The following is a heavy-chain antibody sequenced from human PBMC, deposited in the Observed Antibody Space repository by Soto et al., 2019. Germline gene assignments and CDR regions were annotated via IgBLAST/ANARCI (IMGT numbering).Heavy chain of an antibody. Sequence: EVQLLESGGGLVQPGGSLRLSCAASGFTFSSYAMSWVRQAPGKGLEWVSAISGSGGSTYYADSVKGLFTISRDNSKNTLYLQMNSLRAEDTAVYYCAKAYYYDSSGYYYGFSGFDYWGQGTLVTVSS. J-gene: IGHJ4*02. CDR1: GFTFSSYA. V-gene: IGHV3-23*01. CDR3: AKAYYYDSSGYYYGFSGFDY. CDR2: ISGSGGST. D-gene: IGHD3-22*01.